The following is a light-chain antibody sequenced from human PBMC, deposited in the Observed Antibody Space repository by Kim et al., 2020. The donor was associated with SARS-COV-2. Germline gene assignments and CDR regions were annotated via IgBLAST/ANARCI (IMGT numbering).Light chain of an antibody. J-gene: IGLJ2*01. CDR2: QDS. V-gene: IGLV3-1*01. CDR3: QAWDSSTGGNVV. CDR1: KLGDKY. Sequence: SYELTQPPSVSVSPGQTASITCSGDKLGDKYACWYQQKPGQSPVLVIYQDSKRPSGIPERFSGSNSGNTATLNISGTQAMDEADYYCQAWDSSTGGNVV.